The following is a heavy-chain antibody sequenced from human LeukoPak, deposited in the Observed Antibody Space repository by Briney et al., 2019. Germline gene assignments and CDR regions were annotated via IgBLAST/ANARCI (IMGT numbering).Heavy chain of an antibody. CDR3: ARRRYCSGGGCYGIYFDF. J-gene: IGHJ4*02. V-gene: IGHV3-48*01. CDR2: ISSGSSTI. Sequence: PGGSLRLSCAASGFTFSNYGMNWVRQAPGKGLEWVSYISSGSSTIYYADSVKGRFTISRDNAKNSLSLQMNSLRAEDTGVYYCARRRYCSGGGCYGIYFDFWGQGTLVTVSS. CDR1: GFTFSNYG. D-gene: IGHD2-15*01.